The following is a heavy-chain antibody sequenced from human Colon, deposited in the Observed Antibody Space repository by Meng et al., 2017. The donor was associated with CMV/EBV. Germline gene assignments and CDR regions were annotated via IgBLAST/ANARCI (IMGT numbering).Heavy chain of an antibody. CDR1: GFTFSSYG. J-gene: IGHJ4*01. CDR2: ISGNGGST. CDR3: ARHNTKYGYGRDYFEY. D-gene: IGHD5-18*01. V-gene: IGHV3-23*01. Sequence: GESLKISCAASGFTFSSYGRTWVRQAPGKGLEWVSVISGNGGSTYYADSVKGRFTISRDNSNTTLYRQMRSLRAEDTAVYYCARHNTKYGYGRDYFEYWGQGVLVTVSS.